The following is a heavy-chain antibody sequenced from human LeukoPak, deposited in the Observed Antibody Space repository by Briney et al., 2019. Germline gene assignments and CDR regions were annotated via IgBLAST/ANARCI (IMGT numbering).Heavy chain of an antibody. D-gene: IGHD6-25*01. CDR1: GFTFSSYS. J-gene: IGHJ6*02. CDR2: IRFTGSYI. CDR3: ARDRWVAADFHYYYAMDV. Sequence: GGSLRLSCAASGFTFSSYSLNWVRQAPGKGLEWVSSIRFTGSYIYYADSVKGRFTISRDDAKNTLYLQVNSLRVEDTAIYYCARDRWVAADFHYYYAMDVWGQGTTVTVSS. V-gene: IGHV3-21*01.